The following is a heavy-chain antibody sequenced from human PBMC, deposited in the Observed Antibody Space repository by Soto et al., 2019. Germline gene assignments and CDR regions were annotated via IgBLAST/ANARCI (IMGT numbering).Heavy chain of an antibody. CDR1: CYTFTSYG. V-gene: IGHV1-18*04. D-gene: IGHD5-12*01. CDR3: ATRWSERWLQFAAPSHYGMDV. CDR2: SSPCNCNT. J-gene: IGHJ6*02. Sequence: ASVKVSCKASCYTFTSYGISCVRQAPGQGHEWTGWSSPCNCNTNYAQKLQGRVTMPTGTSTSTAYMGLRSLRSDGTALYYCATRWSERWLQFAAPSHYGMDVCGQRTTVTVSS.